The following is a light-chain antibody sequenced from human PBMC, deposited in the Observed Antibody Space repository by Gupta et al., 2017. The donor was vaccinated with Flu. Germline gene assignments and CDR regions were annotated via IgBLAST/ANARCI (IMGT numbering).Light chain of an antibody. CDR2: DNN. CDR1: SNIGAGYD. Sequence: SNIGAGYDVRWYYQLPGTAPKVLIYDNNSRPSGIPDRLSGSRSGTSASLAITGLQAEDEADYYCQSYDSRLSAWVFGGGTKLTVL. V-gene: IGLV1-40*01. CDR3: QSYDSRLSAWV. J-gene: IGLJ3*02.